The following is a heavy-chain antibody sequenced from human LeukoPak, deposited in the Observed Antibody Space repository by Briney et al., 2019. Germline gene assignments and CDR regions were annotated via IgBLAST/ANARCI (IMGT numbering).Heavy chain of an antibody. V-gene: IGHV3-64*01. CDR3: ARGPYSTSWFPLDY. Sequence: PGGSLRLSCAASGFTFSDYAMHWVRQAPGKGLEYVSAIGNNGGSTYCANSVKARFTISRDNSENTLYLQMGSLRIEDMAVYFCARGPYSTSWFPLDYWGQGTLVTVSS. CDR2: IGNNGGST. J-gene: IGHJ4*02. D-gene: IGHD6-13*01. CDR1: GFTFSDYA.